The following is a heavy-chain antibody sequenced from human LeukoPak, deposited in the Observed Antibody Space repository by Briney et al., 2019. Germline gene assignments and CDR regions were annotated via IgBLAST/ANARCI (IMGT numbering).Heavy chain of an antibody. CDR1: GFTFSGYW. V-gene: IGHV3-7*03. CDR3: AKDAYGDFIDY. Sequence: GGSLRLSCAASGFTFSGYWMSWVRQAPGKGLEWVANIKQDGSEKYYADSVKGRFTISRDNSKNTLYLQMNSLRAEDTAVYYCAKDAYGDFIDYWGQGTLVTVSS. D-gene: IGHD4-17*01. CDR2: IKQDGSEK. J-gene: IGHJ4*02.